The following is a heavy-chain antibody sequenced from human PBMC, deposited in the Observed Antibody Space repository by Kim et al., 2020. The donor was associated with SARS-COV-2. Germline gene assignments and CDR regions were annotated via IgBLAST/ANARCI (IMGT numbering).Heavy chain of an antibody. J-gene: IGHJ6*02. V-gene: IGHV1-69*13. CDR3: ARESVAVAGTTYYYYGMDV. CDR1: GGTFSSYA. CDR2: IIPIFGTA. D-gene: IGHD6-19*01. Sequence: SVKVSCKASGGTFSSYAISWVRQAPGQGLEWMGGIIPIFGTANYAQKFQGRVTITADESTSTAYMELSSLRSEDTAVYYCARESVAVAGTTYYYYGMDVWGQETTVTVSS.